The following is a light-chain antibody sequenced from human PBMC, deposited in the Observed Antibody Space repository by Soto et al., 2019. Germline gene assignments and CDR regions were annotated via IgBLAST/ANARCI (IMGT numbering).Light chain of an antibody. J-gene: IGLJ7*01. Sequence: QSVLTQSPSASASLGASVKLTCTLSSGHSSYGIAWHQQQPEKGPRYLMKLNSDGSHSKGDGIPDRFSGSSSGAERYLTISSLQSEDEADYYWQTWGTGIPVFGGGIQLTVL. V-gene: IGLV4-69*01. CDR1: SGHSSYG. CDR3: QTWGTGIPV. CDR2: LNSDGSH.